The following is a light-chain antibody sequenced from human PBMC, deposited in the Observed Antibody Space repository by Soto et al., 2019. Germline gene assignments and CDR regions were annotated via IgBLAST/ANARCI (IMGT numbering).Light chain of an antibody. V-gene: IGKV3-11*01. CDR1: QGVGTS. Sequence: IVSTQSPVTLALSPGERAVLSCWASQGVGTSLAWYQHKPGQAPRLFMYDVSKRAPGIPARFSGSGSGTDFTLTISSLEPEDIAIYYCQVRDVWPSFGQGTKVEI. CDR3: QVRDVWPS. J-gene: IGKJ1*01. CDR2: DVS.